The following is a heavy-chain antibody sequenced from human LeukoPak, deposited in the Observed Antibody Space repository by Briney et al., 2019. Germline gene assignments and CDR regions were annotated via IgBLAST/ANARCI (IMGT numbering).Heavy chain of an antibody. CDR2: ISWNSGSI. CDR1: GFTFDDYA. V-gene: IGHV3-9*01. J-gene: IGHJ4*02. Sequence: GGSLRLPCAASGFTFDDYAMHWVRQAPGKGLEWVSGISWNSGSIGYADSVKGRFTISRDNAKNSLYLQMNSLRAEDTALYYCAKGEMATISSTYFDYWGQGTLVTVSS. CDR3: AKGEMATISSTYFDY. D-gene: IGHD5-24*01.